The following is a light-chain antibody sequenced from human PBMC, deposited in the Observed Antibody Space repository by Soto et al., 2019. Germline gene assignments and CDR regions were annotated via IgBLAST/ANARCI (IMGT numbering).Light chain of an antibody. CDR2: RNN. CDR1: SSNIGSNY. J-gene: IGLJ3*02. Sequence: VLTQPPSASGTPGQRVTLSCSGSSSNIGSNYVYWYQQLPGTAPKLLIYRNNQRPSGVPDRFSGSKSGTSASLAISGLRSEDEADYYCAAWDDSLSGRVFGGGTKLTVL. V-gene: IGLV1-47*01. CDR3: AAWDDSLSGRV.